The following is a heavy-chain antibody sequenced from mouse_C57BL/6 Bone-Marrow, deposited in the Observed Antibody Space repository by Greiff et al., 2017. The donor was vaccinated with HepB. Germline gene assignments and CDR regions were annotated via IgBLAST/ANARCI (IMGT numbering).Heavy chain of an antibody. CDR1: GYTFTDYE. Sequence: QVQLQQSGAELVRPGASVTLSCKASGYTFTDYEMHWVKQTPVHGLEWIGAIDPETGGTAYNQKFKGKAILTADKSSSTAYMELRSLTSEDSAVYYCARPLIYSFYAMDYWGQGTSVTVSS. V-gene: IGHV1-15*01. CDR3: ARPLIYSFYAMDY. CDR2: IDPETGGT. D-gene: IGHD2-12*01. J-gene: IGHJ4*01.